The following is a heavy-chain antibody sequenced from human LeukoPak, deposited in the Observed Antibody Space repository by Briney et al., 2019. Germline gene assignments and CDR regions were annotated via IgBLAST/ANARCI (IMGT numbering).Heavy chain of an antibody. J-gene: IGHJ4*02. Sequence: GGSLRLSCAAPGFIFGNYAIYWVRQAPGEGLEWVSLISGDGGSTFYADSVRGRFTISRDNTRKSLSLQMSSLRSEDTALYYCARESETSGWYYYWGQGTLVTVSS. V-gene: IGHV3-43*02. CDR1: GFIFGNYA. CDR3: ARESETSGWYYY. CDR2: ISGDGGST. D-gene: IGHD6-19*01.